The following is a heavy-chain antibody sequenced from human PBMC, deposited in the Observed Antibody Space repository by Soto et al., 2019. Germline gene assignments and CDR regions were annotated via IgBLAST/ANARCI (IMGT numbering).Heavy chain of an antibody. V-gene: IGHV3-48*02. CDR3: ARDSRYCSSTSCYTVSDH. D-gene: IGHD2-2*02. CDR1: GFTFSSYS. Sequence: EVQLVESGGGLVQPGGSLRLSCAASGFTFSSYSMNWVRQAPGKGLEWVSYISSSSSTIYYADSVKGRFTISRDNAKNSLYLQMNSLRDEDTAVYYCARDSRYCSSTSCYTVSDHWGQGTLVTVSS. J-gene: IGHJ5*02. CDR2: ISSSSSTI.